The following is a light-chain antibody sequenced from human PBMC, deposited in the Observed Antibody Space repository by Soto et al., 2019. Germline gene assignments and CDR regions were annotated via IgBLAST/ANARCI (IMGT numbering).Light chain of an antibody. CDR2: DVS. Sequence: QSALTQPASVSGSPGQSITISCTGSSSDVGGYNYVSWYQQHPDKAPKLMIYDVSTRPSGVSNRFSGSKSGNTASLTISGLQAEDEADYYCGSYTSSSTLVFGTGTKVTVL. J-gene: IGLJ1*01. CDR3: GSYTSSSTLV. V-gene: IGLV2-14*01. CDR1: SSDVGGYNY.